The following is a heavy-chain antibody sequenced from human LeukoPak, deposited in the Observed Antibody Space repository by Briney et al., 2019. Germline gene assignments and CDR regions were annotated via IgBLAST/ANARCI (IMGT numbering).Heavy chain of an antibody. Sequence: TSETLSLTCTVSGGSISSSSHYWGWIRQPPGKGLEWIGSIYYSGSTYYNPSLKSRVTISVDTSKNQFSLKLSSVTAADTAVYYCARFTDTAMDLDYWGQGTLVTVSS. CDR3: ARFTDTAMDLDY. J-gene: IGHJ4*02. CDR1: GGSISSSSHY. D-gene: IGHD5-18*01. CDR2: IYYSGST. V-gene: IGHV4-39*07.